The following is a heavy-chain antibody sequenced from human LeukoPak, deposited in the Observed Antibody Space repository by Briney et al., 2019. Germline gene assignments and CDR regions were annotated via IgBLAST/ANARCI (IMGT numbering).Heavy chain of an antibody. J-gene: IGHJ4*02. CDR3: ARHPSSCRYSYSHLSYFDY. V-gene: IGHV4-39*01. CDR2: IYYSRIT. Sequence: SETLSLTCTASGGSISSSTYFWGWVRQPPGKGLEWIGSIYYSRITSYNPSLKSRVTISVDTSKNQFSLRLRSVSDTDTSVYYCARHPSSCRYSYSHLSYFDYWGQGTLVTVSS. D-gene: IGHD5-18*01. CDR1: GGSISSSTYF.